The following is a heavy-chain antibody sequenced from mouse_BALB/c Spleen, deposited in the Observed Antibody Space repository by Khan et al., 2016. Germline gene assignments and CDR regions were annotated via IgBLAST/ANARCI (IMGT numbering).Heavy chain of an antibody. CDR2: IYPGDGDT. CDR3: ARGTPFAN. J-gene: IGHJ3*01. CDR1: GFAFSSYW. Sequence: QVQLQQSGAELVRPGSSVKISCKASGFAFSSYWMNWVKQRPGQGPEWIGQIYPGDGDTNYNGKFKGKATLTADKSSSTAYMQLSSLTSADSAVYFCARGTPFANWGQGTLVTVSA. D-gene: IGHD2-14*01. V-gene: IGHV1-80*01.